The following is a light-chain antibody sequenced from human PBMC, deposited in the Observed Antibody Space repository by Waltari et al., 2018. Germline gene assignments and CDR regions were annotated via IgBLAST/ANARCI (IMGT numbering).Light chain of an antibody. Sequence: EVVMTQSPATLSVSPVERATLSCRASHGISSKLAWYQQKPGQAPRRLISGASPRATGIPARFSGSASGTEFTLTISSLQSEDSAVYYCQQYNTWPPTFGPGTTVDIK. CDR2: GAS. CDR3: QQYNTWPPT. CDR1: HGISSK. J-gene: IGKJ3*01. V-gene: IGKV3-15*01.